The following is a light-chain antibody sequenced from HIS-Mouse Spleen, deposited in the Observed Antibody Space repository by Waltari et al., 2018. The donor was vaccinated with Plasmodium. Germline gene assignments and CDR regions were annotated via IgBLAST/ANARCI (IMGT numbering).Light chain of an antibody. Sequence: SYELTQPPSVSVSPGQTARITCSGDALPTQSAYWYQQKPRQAPVLVIYKDSERPSGIPERFSGSSSGTTVTLTISGVQAEDEADYYCQSADSSGTPNWVFGGGTKLTVL. V-gene: IGLV3-25*03. CDR2: KDS. CDR1: ALPTQS. CDR3: QSADSSGTPNWV. J-gene: IGLJ3*02.